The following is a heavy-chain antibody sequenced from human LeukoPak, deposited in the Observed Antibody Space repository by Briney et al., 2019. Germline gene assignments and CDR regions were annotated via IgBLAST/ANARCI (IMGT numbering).Heavy chain of an antibody. D-gene: IGHD3-22*01. V-gene: IGHV3-48*03. CDR1: GFTFSSYE. J-gene: IGHJ4*02. Sequence: PGGSLRLSCAASGFTFSSYEMNWVRQAPGKGLEWVSYISSSGSTIYYADSVKGRFTISRDNAKNTLYLQMNSLRAEDTAVYYCARDPHPTYYYDSSGPKGYRVFSGEYYFDYWGQGTLVTVSS. CDR2: ISSSGSTI. CDR3: ARDPHPTYYYDSSGPKGYRVFSGEYYFDY.